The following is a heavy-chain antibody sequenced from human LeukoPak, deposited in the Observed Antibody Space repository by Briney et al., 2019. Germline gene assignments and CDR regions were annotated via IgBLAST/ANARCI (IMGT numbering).Heavy chain of an antibody. CDR1: GFTFSSYS. J-gene: IGHJ4*02. Sequence: GGSLRLSCAASGFTFSSYSMNWVRQAPGKGLEWVSYISSSSSTIYYADSVKGRFTISRDNSENTLYLQMGGLRAEDTAVYYCAKGTGDVGYYFDRWGQGTLVTVSS. V-gene: IGHV3-48*01. D-gene: IGHD7-27*01. CDR3: AKGTGDVGYYFDR. CDR2: ISSSSSTI.